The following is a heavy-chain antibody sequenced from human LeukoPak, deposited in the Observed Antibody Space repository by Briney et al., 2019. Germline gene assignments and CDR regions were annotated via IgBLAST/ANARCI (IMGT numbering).Heavy chain of an antibody. V-gene: IGHV1-8*03. D-gene: IGHD2-2*01. CDR1: GYTFTSYD. CDR3: AREYCSSTSCPIGY. J-gene: IGHJ4*02. CDR2: MNPNSGNT. Sequence: ASVKVSCKASGYTFTSYDINWVRQATGQGLEWMGWMNPNSGNTGYAQKFQGRVTITRNTSISTAYMELSSLRSEDTAVYYCAREYCSSTSCPIGYWGQGTLVTVSS.